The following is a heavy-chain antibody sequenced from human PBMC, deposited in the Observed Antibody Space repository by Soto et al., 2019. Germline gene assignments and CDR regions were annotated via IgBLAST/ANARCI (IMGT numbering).Heavy chain of an antibody. CDR2: IHVGGSFT. D-gene: IGHD3-3*01. Sequence: EVQLVESGGGLVQPGGSLRLSCTGSGFTFSHHWMHWVRQAPGKGLIWVSRIHVGGSFTDYADSVKGRFTISRDDAKNTLILQMNNLRAEDTAVYYSVRGTSAWSGKDYWGQGTLVTVPS. V-gene: IGHV3-74*01. CDR3: VRGTSAWSGKDY. CDR1: GFTFSHHW. J-gene: IGHJ4*02.